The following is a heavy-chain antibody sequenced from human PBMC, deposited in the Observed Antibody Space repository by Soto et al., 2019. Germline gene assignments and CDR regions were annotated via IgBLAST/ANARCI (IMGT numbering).Heavy chain of an antibody. J-gene: IGHJ6*02. Sequence: SVKVSCKASGGTFSSYAISWVRQAPGQGLEWMRGIIPIFGTANYAQKFQGRVTITADESTSTAYMELSSLRSEDTAVYYCVFEEGEYQLLPHITYYYGMDVWGQGTTVTVSS. CDR3: VFEEGEYQLLPHITYYYGMDV. V-gene: IGHV1-69*13. D-gene: IGHD2-2*01. CDR2: IIPIFGTA. CDR1: GGTFSSYA.